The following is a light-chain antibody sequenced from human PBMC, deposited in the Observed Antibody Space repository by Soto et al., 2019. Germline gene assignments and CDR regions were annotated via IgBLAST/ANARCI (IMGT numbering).Light chain of an antibody. Sequence: EIVMTQSPLTLSVSPGERATLSCRASQNININLAWYQQRPGQAPRVLISGESSRASGIPDRFSGSGSGPDFTRSSNSLEPDDFAFYYCLQYKDWPPLTFGGGTSVEIK. CDR2: GES. J-gene: IGKJ4*01. V-gene: IGKV3D-15*01. CDR3: LQYKDWPPLT. CDR1: QNININ.